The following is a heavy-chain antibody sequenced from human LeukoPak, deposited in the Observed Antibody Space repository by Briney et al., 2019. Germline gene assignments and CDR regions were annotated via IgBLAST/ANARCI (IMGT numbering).Heavy chain of an antibody. CDR3: TKHSGSPVENRVYYYGMDV. D-gene: IGHD3-10*01. J-gene: IGHJ6*02. V-gene: IGHV3-15*01. Sequence: GGSLRLSCAASGFTFIHAWMSWVRQAPGKGLEWVGRIKSKTDGGTTDYPAPVKGRFTISRDDSKNTLYLQMNSLKTEDTAVYYCTKHSGSPVENRVYYYGMDVWGQGTTVTVSS. CDR1: GFTFIHAW. CDR2: IKSKTDGGTT.